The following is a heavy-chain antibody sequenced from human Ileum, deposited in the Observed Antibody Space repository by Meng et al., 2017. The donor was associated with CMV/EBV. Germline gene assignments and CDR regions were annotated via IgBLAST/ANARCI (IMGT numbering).Heavy chain of an antibody. D-gene: IGHD3-10*01. CDR2: ISSSSSTI. Sequence: GESLKISCAASGFTFSSYSMNWVRQAPGKGLEWVSYISSSSSTIYYADSVKGRFTISRDNAKNSLYLQMNSLRAEDTAVYYCARDGVRRVIIRTGRSYGMDVWGQGTTVTVSS. CDR1: GFTFSSYS. V-gene: IGHV3-48*04. CDR3: ARDGVRRVIIRTGRSYGMDV. J-gene: IGHJ6*02.